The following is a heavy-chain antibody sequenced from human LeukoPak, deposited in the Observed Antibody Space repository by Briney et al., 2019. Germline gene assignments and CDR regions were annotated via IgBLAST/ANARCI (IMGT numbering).Heavy chain of an antibody. J-gene: IGHJ6*03. V-gene: IGHV3-30*02. CDR3: ARDLYVPVSGSSGYMDV. D-gene: IGHD6-19*01. CDR2: IRYDGSNK. Sequence: PGGSLRLSCAASGFTFSSYGMHWVRQAPGKGLEWVAFIRYDGSNKYYADSVKGRFTISRDNSKNTLYLQMNSLRAEDTALYYCARDLYVPVSGSSGYMDVWGKGTTVTISS. CDR1: GFTFSSYG.